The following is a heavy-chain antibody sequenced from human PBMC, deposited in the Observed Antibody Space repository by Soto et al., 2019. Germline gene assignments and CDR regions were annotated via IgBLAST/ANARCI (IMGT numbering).Heavy chain of an antibody. CDR1: GFSFSTYE. CDR2: ISSGSDTI. J-gene: IGHJ4*02. D-gene: IGHD6-13*01. Sequence: EVQLVESGGGLVQPGGSQRLSCAASGFSFSTYEMNWVRQAPGKGLEWVAYISSGSDTIHYADSVRGRFTVSRDNAKNSLYLQMNSLRVEDTALYYCARDRAAGGYWGQGTLVTVSS. CDR3: ARDRAAGGY. V-gene: IGHV3-48*03.